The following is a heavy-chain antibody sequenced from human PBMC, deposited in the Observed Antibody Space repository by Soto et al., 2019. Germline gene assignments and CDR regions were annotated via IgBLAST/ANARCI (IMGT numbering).Heavy chain of an antibody. Sequence: PSETLSLTCTVSGGSLRELGHFCTWILHRPGRGLEWLGYSTYTVVTYYSPSLQSRSSVSVYTSKNQLSLTLNAVTDADTAVYYYETDSGGHPLNRFDSGGHGTLVTVSP. CDR3: ETDSGGHPLNRFDS. V-gene: IGHV4-31*03. D-gene: IGHD3-16*01. J-gene: IGHJ5*01. CDR1: GGSLRELGHF. CDR2: STYTVVT.